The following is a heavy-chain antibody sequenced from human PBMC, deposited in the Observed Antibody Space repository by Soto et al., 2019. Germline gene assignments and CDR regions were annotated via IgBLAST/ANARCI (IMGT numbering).Heavy chain of an antibody. CDR2: ISSDGGTI. CDR1: GFTFSSYS. V-gene: IGHV3-48*01. J-gene: IGHJ3*02. CDR3: ARELGYCSSISCYRENI. D-gene: IGHD2-2*02. Sequence: EVQLVESGGGLVQPGGSLRLSCAASGFTFSSYSMNWVRQAPGKGLECVSYISSDGGTIYYADSMKGRFTISRDNAKNSLYLQMNSLRAEDTAVYYCARELGYCSSISCYRENIWGQGTMVTVSS.